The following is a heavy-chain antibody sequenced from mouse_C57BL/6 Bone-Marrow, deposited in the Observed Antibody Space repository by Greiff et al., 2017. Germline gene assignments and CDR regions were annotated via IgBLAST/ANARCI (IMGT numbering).Heavy chain of an antibody. J-gene: IGHJ3*01. Sequence: EVQLVESGGGLVQSGRSLRLSCATSGFTFSDFYMEWVRQAPGKGLEWIAASRNKANDYTTEYSASVKGRFIVSRDTSQSILYLQMNALRAEDTAIYYCARVTGTWFAYWGQGTLVTVSA. CDR2: SRNKANDYTT. CDR1: GFTFSDFY. CDR3: ARVTGTWFAY. D-gene: IGHD4-1*01. V-gene: IGHV7-1*01.